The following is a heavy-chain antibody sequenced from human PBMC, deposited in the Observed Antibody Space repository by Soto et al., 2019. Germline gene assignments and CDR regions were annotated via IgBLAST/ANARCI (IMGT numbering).Heavy chain of an antibody. V-gene: IGHV4-59*08. J-gene: IGHJ4*02. D-gene: IGHD3-10*01. Sequence: SETLSLTCTVSGGSISSYYWSWIRQPPGKGLEWIGYIYYSGSTNYNPSLKSRVTISVDTSKNQFSLKLSSVTAADTAVYYCARLNYGSGSYYFGYWGQGTLVTVSS. CDR3: ARLNYGSGSYYFGY. CDR1: GGSISSYY. CDR2: IYYSGST.